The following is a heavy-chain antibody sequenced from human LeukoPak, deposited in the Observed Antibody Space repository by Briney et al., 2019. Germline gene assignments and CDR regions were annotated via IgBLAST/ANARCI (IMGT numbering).Heavy chain of an antibody. CDR1: GYTFTGYY. CDR3: ARSPVMVVAPAVIGVFFFDI. CDR2: INPNSGGT. V-gene: IGHV1-2*06. Sequence: GSSVKVSCKASGYTFTGYYMHWVRQAPGQGLEWMGRINPNSGGTNYAQKFQGRVTMTKDTSISTAYMELSRLRSDDTAVYYCARSPVMVVAPAVIGVFFFDIGAQGTMPPVSS. J-gene: IGHJ3*02. D-gene: IGHD2-2*01.